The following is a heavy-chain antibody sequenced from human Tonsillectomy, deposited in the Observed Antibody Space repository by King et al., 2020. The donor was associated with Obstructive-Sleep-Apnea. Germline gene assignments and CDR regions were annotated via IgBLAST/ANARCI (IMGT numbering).Heavy chain of an antibody. J-gene: IGHJ6*02. D-gene: IGHD2/OR15-2a*01. CDR2: ISYDGSNT. V-gene: IGHV3-30*04. Sequence: VQLVESGGGVVQPGRSLRLSCAASGFTFSSYAMHWVRQAPGKGLEWVAVISYDGSNTYYADSVKGRFTISRDNSKNTLYLQMNSLRAEDTAVYYCARDTHSTLYYYGMDVWGQGTTVTVSS. CDR1: GFTFSSYA. CDR3: ARDTHSTLYYYGMDV.